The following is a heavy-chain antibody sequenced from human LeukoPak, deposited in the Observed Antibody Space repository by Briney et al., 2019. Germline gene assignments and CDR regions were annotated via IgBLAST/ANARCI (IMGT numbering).Heavy chain of an antibody. J-gene: IGHJ4*02. CDR1: GFTVSSNY. Sequence: EGSLRLSCAASGFTVSSNYMSWVRQAPGKGLEWVSLLYSGGSTSYADSVKGRFTISRDDSKNTLFLQMNSLRAEDTAVYYCARGRSGYSPSFDYWGQGTLVPVSS. D-gene: IGHD5-18*01. CDR3: ARGRSGYSPSFDY. CDR2: LYSGGST. V-gene: IGHV3-66*01.